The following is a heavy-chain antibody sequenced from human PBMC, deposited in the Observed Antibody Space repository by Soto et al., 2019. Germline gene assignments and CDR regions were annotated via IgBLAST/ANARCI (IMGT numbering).Heavy chain of an antibody. CDR3: ARYDYANYYYGMDV. CDR2: IYHSGST. Sequence: QVQLQESGPGLVKPSGTLSLTCAVSGGSISSNNWWSWVRQPPGKGLEWIGEIYHSGSTNYNPSLKSRVTISVDKSKNQFSRKLSSVTAEDTAVYYCARYDYANYYYGMDVWGQGTTVTVSS. D-gene: IGHD4-17*01. CDR1: GGSISSNNW. V-gene: IGHV4-4*02. J-gene: IGHJ6*02.